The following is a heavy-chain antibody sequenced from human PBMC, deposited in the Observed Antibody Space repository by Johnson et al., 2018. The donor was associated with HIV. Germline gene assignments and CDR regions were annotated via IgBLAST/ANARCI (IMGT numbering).Heavy chain of an antibody. D-gene: IGHD5-18*01. V-gene: IGHV3-7*01. CDR2: IKQDGSEK. CDR3: ARVRGYSYGAHAFDI. Sequence: VQLVESGGGLIQPGGSLRLSCAASGLTFSTSWMNWVRQAPGRGLEWVANIKQDGSEKYYVDSVKGRFTISRDNSKNTLYLQMNSLRAEDTAVYYCARVRGYSYGAHAFDIWGQGTMVTVSS. CDR1: GLTFSTSW. J-gene: IGHJ3*02.